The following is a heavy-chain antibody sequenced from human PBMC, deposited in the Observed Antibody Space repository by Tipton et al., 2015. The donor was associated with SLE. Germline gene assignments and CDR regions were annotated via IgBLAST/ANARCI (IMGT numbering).Heavy chain of an antibody. V-gene: IGHV4-59*11. J-gene: IGHJ4*02. CDR1: GGSISGHY. Sequence: TLSLTCTVSGGSISGHYWSWIRQPPGKRPGWVGHIHYSGNTNYNPSLKDRVTILVDTSQNQFSLTLYSVTAADAAVYYCARTIFDSWTGYHYYYFDFWGQGTMVTVSS. CDR3: ARTIFDSWTGYHYYYFDF. D-gene: IGHD3/OR15-3a*01. CDR2: IHYSGNT.